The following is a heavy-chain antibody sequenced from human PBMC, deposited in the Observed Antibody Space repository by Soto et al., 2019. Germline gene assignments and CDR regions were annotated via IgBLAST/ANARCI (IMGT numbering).Heavy chain of an antibody. CDR3: ARAGYCSSTSCYTRWFDP. CDR1: GGSISSGDYY. J-gene: IGHJ5*02. D-gene: IGHD2-2*02. CDR2: IYYSGST. Sequence: PSETLSLICTVSGGSISSGDYYWSWIRQPPGKGLEWIGYIYYSGSTYYNPSLKSRVTISVDTSKNQFSLKLSSVTAADTAVYYCARAGYCSSTSCYTRWFDPWGQGTLVTVSS. V-gene: IGHV4-30-4*01.